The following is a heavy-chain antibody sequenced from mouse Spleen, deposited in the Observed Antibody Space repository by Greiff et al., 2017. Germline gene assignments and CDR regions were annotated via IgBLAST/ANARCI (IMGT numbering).Heavy chain of an antibody. Sequence: DVKLVESEGGLVQPGSSMKLSCTASGFTFSDYYMAWVRQVPEKGLEWVANINYDGSSTYYLDSLKSRFIISRDNAKNILYLQMSSLKSEDTATYYCARDGGRDWYFDVWGAGTTVTVSS. CDR3: ARDGGRDWYFDV. V-gene: IGHV5-16*01. J-gene: IGHJ1*01. D-gene: IGHD3-3*01. CDR1: GFTFSDYY. CDR2: INYDGSST.